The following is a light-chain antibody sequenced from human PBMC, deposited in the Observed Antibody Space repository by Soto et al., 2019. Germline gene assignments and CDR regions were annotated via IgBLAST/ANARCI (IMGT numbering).Light chain of an antibody. CDR3: QQLNTLPFT. CDR2: IAS. J-gene: IGKJ5*01. CDR1: QDINSC. V-gene: IGKV1-12*01. Sequence: IQMTQSPSSVSASVGDRVTITCRASQDINSCLTWYQQKPGKAPKVLIYIASRLQSGVPSRFSGRGSGTDFSLTISNLQPEDFATYHCQQLNTLPFTFGQGTRLEIK.